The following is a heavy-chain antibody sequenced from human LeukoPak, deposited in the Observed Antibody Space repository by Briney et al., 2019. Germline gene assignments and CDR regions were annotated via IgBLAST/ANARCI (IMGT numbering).Heavy chain of an antibody. CDR1: GFTVGTKY. CDR3: ARVGDHYHWYFDL. Sequence: GGSLRLSCAASGFTVGTKYMSWVRQAPGKGLEWVSIIYSGESTYYAESVKGRFIVSRDNSKNTLYLQMNSLRVDDTAVYSCARVGDHYHWYFDLWGRGTLVTVSS. CDR2: IYSGEST. J-gene: IGHJ2*01. V-gene: IGHV3-53*01. D-gene: IGHD3-10*01.